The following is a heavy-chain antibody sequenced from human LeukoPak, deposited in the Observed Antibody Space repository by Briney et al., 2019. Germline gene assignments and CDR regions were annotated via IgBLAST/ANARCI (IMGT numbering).Heavy chain of an antibody. Sequence: TPSETLSLTCAVYGVSFSGYYWSWIRQPPGKGLEWIGEINHSGSTNYNPSLKSRVTISVDTSKNQFSLKLSSVTAADTAVYYCARGPALWYDSSGLDYWGQGTLVTVSS. CDR2: INHSGST. D-gene: IGHD3-22*01. CDR1: GVSFSGYY. V-gene: IGHV4-34*01. J-gene: IGHJ4*02. CDR3: ARGPALWYDSSGLDY.